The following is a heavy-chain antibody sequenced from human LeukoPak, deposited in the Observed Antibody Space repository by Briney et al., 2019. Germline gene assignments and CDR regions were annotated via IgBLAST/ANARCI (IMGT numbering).Heavy chain of an antibody. CDR1: GFTFSSYD. CDR3: ARGRGYYYDSSGYHGGSWFDP. Sequence: AGSLRLSCAASGFTFSSYDMHWVRQPTQKGMDWDSTIGTAGNTYCPGSVKGRFIICRENVKVSLYLKMNSLRAGDTAVYYCARGRGYYYDSSGYHGGSWFDPWGQGTLVTVSS. D-gene: IGHD3-22*01. J-gene: IGHJ5*02. V-gene: IGHV3-13*01. CDR2: IGTAGNT.